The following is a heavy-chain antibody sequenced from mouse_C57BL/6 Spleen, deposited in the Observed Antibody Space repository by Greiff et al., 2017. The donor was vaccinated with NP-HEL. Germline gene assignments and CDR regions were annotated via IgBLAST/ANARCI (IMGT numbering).Heavy chain of an antibody. J-gene: IGHJ2*01. CDR3: ARRAYYGSSYFDY. Sequence: EVKLMESGPVLVKPGASVKMSCKASGYTFTDYYMNWVKQSHGKSLEWIGVINPYNGGTSYNQKFKGKATLTVDKSSSTAYMELNSLTSEDSAVYYCARRAYYGSSYFDYWGQGTTLTVSS. CDR2: INPYNGGT. CDR1: GYTFTDYY. D-gene: IGHD1-1*01. V-gene: IGHV1-19*01.